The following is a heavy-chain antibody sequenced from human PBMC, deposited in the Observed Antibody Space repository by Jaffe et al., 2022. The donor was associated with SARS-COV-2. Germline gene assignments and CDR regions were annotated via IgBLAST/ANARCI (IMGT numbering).Heavy chain of an antibody. Sequence: EVQLLESGGALVQPGGSLRLSCVASGFTFSTYAVSWVRQAPGKGLEWLSNISGSGGVKYYTDSVRGRFTISRDNSKDTLYLQMNSLRVEDTALYYCAVRLAVPGTESPFDYWGQGTLVTVSS. D-gene: IGHD6-19*01. J-gene: IGHJ4*02. CDR2: ISGSGGVK. CDR3: AVRLAVPGTESPFDY. V-gene: IGHV3-23*01. CDR1: GFTFSTYA.